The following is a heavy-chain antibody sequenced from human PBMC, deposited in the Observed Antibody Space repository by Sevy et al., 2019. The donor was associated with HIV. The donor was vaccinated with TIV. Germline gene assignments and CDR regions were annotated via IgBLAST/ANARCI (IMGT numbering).Heavy chain of an antibody. J-gene: IGHJ4*02. CDR3: ARVPTYYYGSATYFES. Sequence: ASVKVSCKASGYTFASVGVSWVRQAPGQGLEWMGWIGAYNGNRNSAQKFQARVTMTIDTSTSTAYMELRSLRSDDTAVYYCARVPTYYYGSATYFESWGQGTLVTVSS. D-gene: IGHD3-10*01. V-gene: IGHV1-18*01. CDR2: IGAYNGNR. CDR1: GYTFASVG.